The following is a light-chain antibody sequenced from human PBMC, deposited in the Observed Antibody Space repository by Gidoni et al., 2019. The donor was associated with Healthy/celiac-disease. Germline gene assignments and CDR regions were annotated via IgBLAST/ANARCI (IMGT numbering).Light chain of an antibody. CDR2: KAS. V-gene: IGKV1-5*03. CDR3: QHYNSYWT. CDR1: QSISSW. J-gene: IGKJ1*01. Sequence: DIQMTQSPSTLSASVGDRVTITCRASQSISSWLAWYQQKPGKAPKLLIYKASSLESGVPSRFSGRGSGTEFTLTISRLQPDDFASYYCQHYNSYWTFGQXTKVEIK.